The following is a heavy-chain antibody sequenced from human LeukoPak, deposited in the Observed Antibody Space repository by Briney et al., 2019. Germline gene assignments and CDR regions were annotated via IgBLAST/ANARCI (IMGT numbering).Heavy chain of an antibody. CDR3: ARGPLYCSSTSCYFRGWFDP. Sequence: SETLSLTCTVSGGSISSGGYYWSWIRQHPGKGLEWIGYIYYSGSTYYNPSLKSRVTISVDTSKNQFSLKLSSVTAADTAVYYCARGPLYCSSTSCYFRGWFDPWGQGTLVTVSS. J-gene: IGHJ5*02. D-gene: IGHD2-2*01. V-gene: IGHV4-31*03. CDR2: IYYSGST. CDR1: GGSISSGGYY.